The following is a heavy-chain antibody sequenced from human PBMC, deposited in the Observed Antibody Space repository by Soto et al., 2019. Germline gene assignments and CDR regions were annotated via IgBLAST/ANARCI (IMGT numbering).Heavy chain of an antibody. J-gene: IGHJ4*02. Sequence: EVQLVESGGGLVKPGGFLRLSCAASGFTFSNAWMSWVRQAPGKGLEWVGRIKSKTDGGTTDYAAPVKGRFTISRDDSKNTLYLQMNSLKTEDTAVYYCTTSDNYGGNSVFDYWGQGTLVTVSS. V-gene: IGHV3-15*01. CDR1: GFTFSNAW. D-gene: IGHD4-17*01. CDR3: TTSDNYGGNSVFDY. CDR2: IKSKTDGGTT.